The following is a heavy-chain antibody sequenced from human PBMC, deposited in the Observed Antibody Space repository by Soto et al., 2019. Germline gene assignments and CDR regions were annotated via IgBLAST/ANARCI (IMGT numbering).Heavy chain of an antibody. CDR2: ISYDGSNK. D-gene: IGHD6-19*01. V-gene: IGHV3-30*18. J-gene: IGHJ4*02. Sequence: GGSLRLSCAASGFTFSSYGMHWVRQAPGKGLEWVAVISYDGSNKYYADSVKGRFTISRDNSKNTLYLQMNSLRAEDTAVYYCAKDQGWLTSPHYYFDYWGQGTLVTVSS. CDR3: AKDQGWLTSPHYYFDY. CDR1: GFTFSSYG.